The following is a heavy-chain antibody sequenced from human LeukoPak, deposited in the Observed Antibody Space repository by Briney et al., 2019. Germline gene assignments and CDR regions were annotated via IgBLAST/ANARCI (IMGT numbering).Heavy chain of an antibody. CDR1: GFTFTSSA. D-gene: IGHD3-9*01. CDR2: IVVGSGNT. V-gene: IGHV1-58*01. Sequence: ASVKVSCKASGFTFTSSAVQWVRQARGQRLEWIGWIVVGSGNTNYPQKFQERVTITRDMSTSTAYMELSSLRSEDTAVYYCAAPGYWHGSYGNNWFDPWGQGTLVTVSS. CDR3: AAPGYWHGSYGNNWFDP. J-gene: IGHJ5*02.